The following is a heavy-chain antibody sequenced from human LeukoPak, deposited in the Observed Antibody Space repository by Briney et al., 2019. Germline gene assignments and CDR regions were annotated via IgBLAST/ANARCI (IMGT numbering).Heavy chain of an antibody. CDR2: ISFDGNKK. J-gene: IGHJ5*02. CDR1: GFTLNDYG. CDR3: ARDRVLLEFDP. D-gene: IGHD2-21*01. Sequence: PGGSLRLSCVASGFTLNDYGMHWVRQAPGKGLEWVAVISFDGNKKSYVDSVKGRFTISRDNAKNSLYLQMNSLRAEDTAVYYCARDRVLLEFDPWGQGTLVTVSS. V-gene: IGHV3-30*03.